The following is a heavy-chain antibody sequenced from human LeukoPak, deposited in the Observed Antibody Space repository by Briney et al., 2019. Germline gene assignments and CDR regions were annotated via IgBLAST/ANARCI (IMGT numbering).Heavy chain of an antibody. V-gene: IGHV1-18*01. CDR1: GYTFTSYG. CDR2: ISAYNGNT. Sequence: GASVKVSCKASGYTFTSYGISWVRQAPGQGLEWMGWISAYNGNTNYAQKLQGRVTMTTDTSTCTAYMELRSLRSDDTAVYYCARDKRGIGAFYYGMDVWGQGTTVTVSS. D-gene: IGHD3-16*01. J-gene: IGHJ6*02. CDR3: ARDKRGIGAFYYGMDV.